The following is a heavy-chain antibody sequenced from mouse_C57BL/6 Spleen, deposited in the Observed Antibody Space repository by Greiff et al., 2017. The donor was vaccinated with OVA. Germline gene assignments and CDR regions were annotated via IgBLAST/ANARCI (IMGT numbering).Heavy chain of an antibody. CDR2: IDPSDSYT. Sequence: QVHVKQPGAELVKPGASVKLSCKASGYTFTSYWMQWVKQRPGQGLEWIGEIDPSDSYTNYNQKFKGKATLTVDTSSSTAYMQLSSLTSEDSAVYYCARSTTVVPFFDYWGQGTTLTVSS. CDR1: GYTFTSYW. V-gene: IGHV1-50*01. J-gene: IGHJ2*01. D-gene: IGHD1-1*01. CDR3: ARSTTVVPFFDY.